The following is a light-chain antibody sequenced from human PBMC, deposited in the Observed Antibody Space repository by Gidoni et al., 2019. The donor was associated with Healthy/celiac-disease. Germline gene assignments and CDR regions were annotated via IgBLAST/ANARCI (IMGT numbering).Light chain of an antibody. V-gene: IGKV1-39*01. CDR3: QQSYSTPPIT. J-gene: IGKJ5*01. Sequence: DIPMTQSPSSLSASVGDRVTITCRASQSISSYLNWYQQKPGKAPKLLIEAASSLQSGVPSRFSGSGAGTDFTLTISSLQPEDFATYYCQQSYSTPPITFGQGTRLEIK. CDR2: AAS. CDR1: QSISSY.